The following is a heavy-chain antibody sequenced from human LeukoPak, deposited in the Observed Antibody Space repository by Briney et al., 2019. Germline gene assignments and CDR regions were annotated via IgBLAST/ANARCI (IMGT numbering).Heavy chain of an antibody. CDR2: ISGSGGST. CDR1: GFTFSSYA. CDR3: AKDRSRVGGEDYYYYMDV. D-gene: IGHD3-10*01. J-gene: IGHJ6*03. Sequence: GGSLRLSCAASGFTFSSYAMSWVRQAPGKGLEWVSAISGSGGSTYYADSVKGRFTISRDNSKNTLYLQMNSLRAEDTAVYYCAKDRSRVGGEDYYYYMDVWGKGTTVTVSS. V-gene: IGHV3-23*01.